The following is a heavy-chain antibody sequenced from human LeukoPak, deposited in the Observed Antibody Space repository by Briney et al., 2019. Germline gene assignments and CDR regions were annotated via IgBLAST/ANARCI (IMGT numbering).Heavy chain of an antibody. Sequence: GGSLRLSCAAYGFAVNSNFMSWVRLAPGKGLEWVSVIYSGGSTYYADSVKGRFTISRDNSKNTVYLQMNSLRAEDTAVYYCTRKFYGSGSLSGMDVWGQGTAVTVSS. CDR3: TRKFYGSGSLSGMDV. CDR2: IYSGGST. D-gene: IGHD3-10*01. J-gene: IGHJ6*02. V-gene: IGHV3-66*01. CDR1: GFAVNSNF.